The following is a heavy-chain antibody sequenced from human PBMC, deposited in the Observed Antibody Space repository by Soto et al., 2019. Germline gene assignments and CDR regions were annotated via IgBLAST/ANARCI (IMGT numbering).Heavy chain of an antibody. CDR2: ISGRGSST. CDR1: GFPFSNYG. D-gene: IGHD3-22*01. J-gene: IGHJ4*02. Sequence: GGSLRLSCGASGFPFSNYGMNWVRQAPGKGLEWVSGISGRGSSTYYADSVKGRFTISRDNSQNTIYLQMNSLRAEDTAVYYCAREKYYYDKSGYYSSYLDSWGQGTPVTVSS. CDR3: AREKYYYDKSGYYSSYLDS. V-gene: IGHV3-23*01.